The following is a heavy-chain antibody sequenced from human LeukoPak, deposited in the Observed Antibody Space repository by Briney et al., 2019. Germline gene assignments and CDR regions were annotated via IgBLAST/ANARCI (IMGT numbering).Heavy chain of an antibody. CDR2: IYSGGST. D-gene: IGHD4-17*01. J-gene: IGHJ4*02. V-gene: IGHV3-53*01. CDR1: GFTVSSNY. Sequence: PGGSLRLSCAASGFTVSSNYMSWVRQAPGKGLEWVSVIYSGGSTYYADSVKGRFTISRDNSKNTLYLQMNSLRAEDTAVYYCARDGSRDYGDYGGGDYWGQGTLVTVSS. CDR3: ARDGSRDYGDYGGGDY.